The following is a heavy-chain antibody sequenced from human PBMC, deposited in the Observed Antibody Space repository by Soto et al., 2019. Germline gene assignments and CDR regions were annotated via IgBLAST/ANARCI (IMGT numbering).Heavy chain of an antibody. J-gene: IGHJ4*02. Sequence: QVQLVHSGAEVKKPGSSVKVSCKASGGTFSSYTISWVRQAPGQGLEWMGRIIPILGIANYAQKFKGRVTITADKSTSTDYMELRSLRSEDTAVYYCARDQGPGDYWGQGTLVTVSS. CDR3: ARDQGPGDY. D-gene: IGHD3-10*01. CDR2: IIPILGIA. CDR1: GGTFSSYT. V-gene: IGHV1-69*04.